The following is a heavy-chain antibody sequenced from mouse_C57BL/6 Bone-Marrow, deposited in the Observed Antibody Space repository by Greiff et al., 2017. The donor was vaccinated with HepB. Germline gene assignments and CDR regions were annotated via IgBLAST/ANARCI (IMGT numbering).Heavy chain of an antibody. Sequence: EVQLQESGPGLVKPSQSLSLTCSVTGYSITSGYYWNWIRQFLGNKLEWMGYISYDGSNNYNPSLKNRISITRDTSKNQFFLKLNSVTTEDTATYYCAGDYAMDYWGQGTSVTVSS. CDR3: AGDYAMDY. CDR2: ISYDGSN. CDR1: GYSITSGYY. V-gene: IGHV3-6*01. J-gene: IGHJ4*01.